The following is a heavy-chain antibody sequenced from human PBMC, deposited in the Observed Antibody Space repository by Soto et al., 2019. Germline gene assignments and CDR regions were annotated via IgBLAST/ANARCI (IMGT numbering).Heavy chain of an antibody. Sequence: GASVKVSCKASGYTFTSYGISWVRQAPGQGLEWMGWISAYNGNTNYAQKLQGRVTMTTDTSTSTAYMELRSLRSDDTAVYYCARVDAAPYYDYVWGSYPVPVDYWGQGTLVIVSS. CDR3: ARVDAAPYYDYVWGSYPVPVDY. V-gene: IGHV1-18*01. CDR2: ISAYNGNT. D-gene: IGHD3-16*02. J-gene: IGHJ4*02. CDR1: GYTFTSYG.